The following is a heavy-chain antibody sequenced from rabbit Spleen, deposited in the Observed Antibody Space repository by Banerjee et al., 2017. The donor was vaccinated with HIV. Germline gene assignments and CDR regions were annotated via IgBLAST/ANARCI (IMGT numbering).Heavy chain of an antibody. CDR2: IGSGTGTT. J-gene: IGHJ4*01. Sequence: QEQLVESGGGLVKPEGSLTLTCKASGFSFSGGYYISWVRQAPGKGLEWIGCIGSGTGTTYYASWAKGRFTISKTSSTTVTLQMTSLTAADTATYFCASAYSDIYFNLWGPGTLVTVS. D-gene: IGHD6-1*01. CDR3: ASAYSDIYFNL. CDR1: GFSFSGGYY. V-gene: IGHV1S45*01.